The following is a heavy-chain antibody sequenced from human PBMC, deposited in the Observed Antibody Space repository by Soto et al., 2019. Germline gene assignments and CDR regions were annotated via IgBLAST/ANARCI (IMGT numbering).Heavy chain of an antibody. CDR3: ARESDSSGYHTQGFDY. J-gene: IGHJ4*02. V-gene: IGHV1-2*04. D-gene: IGHD3-22*01. CDR1: GYTFTGYY. CDR2: INPNSGGT. Sequence: ASVKVSCKASGYTFTGYYMHWVRQAPGQGLEWMGWINPNSGGTNYAQKFQGWVTMTRDTSISTAYMELSRLRSDDTAVYYCARESDSSGYHTQGFDYWGQGTLVTVSS.